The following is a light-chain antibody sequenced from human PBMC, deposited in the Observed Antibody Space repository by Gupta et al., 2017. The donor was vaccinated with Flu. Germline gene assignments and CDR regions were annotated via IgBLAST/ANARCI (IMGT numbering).Light chain of an antibody. CDR1: SSNIGTLD. V-gene: IGLV1-47*01. J-gene: IGLJ3*02. CDR3: AVWDESLNGRV. CDR2: KNN. Sequence: QSVLPQPPSASGTPGQKVTISWSGSSSNIGTLDVFWYVQVPGAAPQLLIKKNNQRPAEVPERCSGSKSGTSASLAVSGLRSEDEGDYYCAVWDESLNGRVFGVGTKLTV.